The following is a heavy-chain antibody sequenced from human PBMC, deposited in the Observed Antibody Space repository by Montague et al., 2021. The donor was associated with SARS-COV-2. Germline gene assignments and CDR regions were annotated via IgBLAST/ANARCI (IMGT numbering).Heavy chain of an antibody. J-gene: IGHJ3*02. CDR2: VDYSGLT. Sequence: SETLSLTCTVSRDSISSHNYFWAWIRQPPGKGLEWIGSVDYSGLTFYNPSLESRVTISVDTSKKQFSLKVNSAAAADTAVYCCAKDGEALAWGTFDIWGLGTMVTVSS. D-gene: IGHD3-10*01. V-gene: IGHV4-39*07. CDR1: RDSISSHNYF. CDR3: AKDGEALAWGTFDI.